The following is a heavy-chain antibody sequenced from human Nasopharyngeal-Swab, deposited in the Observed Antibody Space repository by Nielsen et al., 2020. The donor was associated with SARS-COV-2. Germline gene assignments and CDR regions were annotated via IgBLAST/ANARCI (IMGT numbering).Heavy chain of an antibody. Sequence: GGSLRLSCAASGFSFSDYGMHWVRQAPGKGLEWVAFIRYDGRNKYYVDSVKGRFTISRDNSKNTLYLQMNSLRAEDTAVYYCAKRAILHPYSTSLENYYYYMDVWGKGTTVTVSS. V-gene: IGHV3-30*02. D-gene: IGHD6-13*01. CDR2: IRYDGRNK. CDR3: AKRAILHPYSTSLENYYYYMDV. J-gene: IGHJ6*03. CDR1: GFSFSDYG.